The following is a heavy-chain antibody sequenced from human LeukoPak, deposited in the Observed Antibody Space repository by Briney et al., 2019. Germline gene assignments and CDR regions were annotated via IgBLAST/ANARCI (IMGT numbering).Heavy chain of an antibody. CDR1: GGSISSYY. J-gene: IGHJ6*03. D-gene: IGHD1-14*01. Sequence: SETLSLTCTVSGGSISSYYWSWIRQPPGKGLEWIGYIYYSGSTNYNPSLKSRVTISVDTSKNQFSLKLSSVTAADTAVYYCARLPGSYYYFMDVWGKGTTVTVSS. CDR2: IYYSGST. V-gene: IGHV4-59*01. CDR3: ARLPGSYYYFMDV.